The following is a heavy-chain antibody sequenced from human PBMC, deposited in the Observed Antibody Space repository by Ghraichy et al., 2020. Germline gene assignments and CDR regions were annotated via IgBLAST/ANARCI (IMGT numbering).Heavy chain of an antibody. CDR3: ARDRTKGANDY. Sequence: SETLSLTCTVSGGSISSSSYYWGWIRQPPGKGLEWIGSIYYSGSTYYNPSLKGRVTISVDTSKNQFSLKVNSLTAADTAVYYCARDRTKGANDYWGQGTLVTVSS. V-gene: IGHV4-39*02. J-gene: IGHJ4*02. CDR2: IYYSGST. CDR1: GGSISSSSYY.